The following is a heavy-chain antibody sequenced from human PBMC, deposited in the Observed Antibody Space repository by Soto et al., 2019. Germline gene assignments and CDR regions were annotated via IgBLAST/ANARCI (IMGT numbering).Heavy chain of an antibody. D-gene: IGHD6-19*01. V-gene: IGHV1-69*02. CDR1: GGTFSSYT. Sequence: QVQLVQSGAEVKKPGSSVKVSCKASGGTFSSYTVSWVRQVPGQGLEWMGRIIPILGIANYAQKLQGGVTITADKSTSTAYMELSSLRSEDTAVYYCARGGVAGFDYWGQGTLVTVSS. J-gene: IGHJ4*02. CDR3: ARGGVAGFDY. CDR2: IIPILGIA.